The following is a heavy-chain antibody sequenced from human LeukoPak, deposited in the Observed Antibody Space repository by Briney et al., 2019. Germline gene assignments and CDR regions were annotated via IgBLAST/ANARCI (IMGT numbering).Heavy chain of an antibody. V-gene: IGHV1-69*06. CDR1: GGTFSSYA. CDR3: ARLIAGDFDY. D-gene: IGHD3-10*01. J-gene: IGHJ4*02. Sequence: SVTVSCKASGGTFSSYAISWVRQAPGQGLEWVGGIIPIFGTANYAQKFQGRVTITADKSTSTAYMELSSLRSEDTAVYYCARLIAGDFDYWGQGTLVTVSS. CDR2: IIPIFGTA.